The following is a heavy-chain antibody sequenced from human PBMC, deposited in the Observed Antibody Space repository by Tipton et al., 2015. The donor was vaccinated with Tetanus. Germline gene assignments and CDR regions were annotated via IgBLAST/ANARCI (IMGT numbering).Heavy chain of an antibody. V-gene: IGHV4-30-4*01. D-gene: IGHD3-22*01. J-gene: IGHJ4*02. Sequence: TLSLTCTVSGGSISSGDYYWSWIRQPPGKGLEWIGYIYYSGNTYYNPSLKSRVTISVDTSKNQFSLKLSSVTAADTAVYYCAREGYYDSSGEIDYWGQGTLVTVSS. CDR2: IYYSGNT. CDR1: GGSISSGDYY. CDR3: AREGYYDSSGEIDY.